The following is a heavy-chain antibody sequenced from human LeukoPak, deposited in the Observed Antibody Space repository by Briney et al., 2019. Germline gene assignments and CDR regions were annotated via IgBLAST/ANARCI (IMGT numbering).Heavy chain of an antibody. CDR3: ARGRPPYYYYYGMNV. J-gene: IGHJ6*02. V-gene: IGHV4-34*01. Sequence: PSETLSLTCAVYGGSFSGYYWSWIRQPPGKGLEWIGEINHSGSTNYNPSLKSRVTISVDTSKNQFSLKLSSVTAADTAVSYCARGRPPYYYYYGMNVWGQGTTVTVSS. CDR2: INHSGST. CDR1: GGSFSGYY.